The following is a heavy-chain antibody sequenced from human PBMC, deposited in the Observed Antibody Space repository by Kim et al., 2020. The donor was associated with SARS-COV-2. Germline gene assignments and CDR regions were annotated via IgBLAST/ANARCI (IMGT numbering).Heavy chain of an antibody. J-gene: IGHJ4*02. CDR3: ARSIISSTFYYFEY. D-gene: IGHD6-13*01. Sequence: VDSVKGRFTISRDNAKNSLYLQMSSLRADDTAVYFCARSIISSTFYYFEYWGQGTLVTVSS. V-gene: IGHV3-7*03.